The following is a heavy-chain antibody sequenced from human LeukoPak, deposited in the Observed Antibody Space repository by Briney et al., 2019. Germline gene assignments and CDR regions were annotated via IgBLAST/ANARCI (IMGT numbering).Heavy chain of an antibody. Sequence: GGSLRLSCAASGFTFNGYNMNWVRQAPGKGLEWISYISISSGTVYYADSVKGRFSIARDNAMNSLDLQMNSLRAEDTAMYYCARAMSTFGGVRNYFDSWGRGTLVTVSS. CDR2: ISISSGTV. CDR3: ARAMSTFGGVRNYFDS. J-gene: IGHJ4*02. D-gene: IGHD3-16*01. V-gene: IGHV3-48*04. CDR1: GFTFNGYN.